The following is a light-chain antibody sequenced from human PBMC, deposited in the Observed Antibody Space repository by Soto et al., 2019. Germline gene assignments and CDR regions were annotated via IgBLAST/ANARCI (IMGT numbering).Light chain of an antibody. CDR3: QQYNDWPRT. J-gene: IGKJ4*01. CDR2: GAS. CDR1: QSVNSN. V-gene: IGKV3-15*01. Sequence: EIVMTQSPGTLSVSPGERATLSCRASQSVNSNLAWYQQKPGQAPRILIYGASTRATAIPARFSGSGSGTDFTLTISSLQSEDFAVYYCQQYNDWPRTFGGGTKVEIK.